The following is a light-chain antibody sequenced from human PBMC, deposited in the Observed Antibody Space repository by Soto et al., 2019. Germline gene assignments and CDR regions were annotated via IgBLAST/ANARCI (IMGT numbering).Light chain of an antibody. CDR3: QQYYCTPFT. Sequence: DIVMTQSPDSLAVSLGERATINCKSSQSVLYSSNNKNYLAWYQQNPGQPPKLLIYWASTRESGVPDRFSGSGSGTDFTLTISSLQAEDVAVYYCQQYYCTPFTFGPGTKVDIK. CDR2: WAS. V-gene: IGKV4-1*01. CDR1: QSVLYSSNNKNY. J-gene: IGKJ3*01.